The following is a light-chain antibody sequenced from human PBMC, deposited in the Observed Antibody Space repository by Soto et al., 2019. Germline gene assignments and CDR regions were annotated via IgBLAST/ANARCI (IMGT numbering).Light chain of an antibody. V-gene: IGKV1-27*01. CDR2: GAS. CDR3: QTYDKAPWT. J-gene: IGKJ1*01. CDR1: RGIYTH. Sequence: DLQMAQSPSSLSASVGDRVTITCRASRGIYTHLAWYQQTPGNAPKLLIYGASTLQSGVPSRFSASGSGTDFFLTISGLQSEDVGTYFCQTYDKAPWTFGPGTRV.